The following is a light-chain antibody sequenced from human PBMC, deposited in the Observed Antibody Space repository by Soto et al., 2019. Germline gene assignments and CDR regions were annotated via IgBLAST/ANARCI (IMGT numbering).Light chain of an antibody. CDR3: TSYTSSNSLVV. CDR2: DVS. V-gene: IGLV2-14*03. Sequence: QSVLTQPASVSESPGQSITISCTGTSSDVGAYDYVSWYQQHPGKAPKLMIYDVSNRPLGVSNRFSGSKSGNTASLTISGLQAEDEAHYYCTSYTSSNSLVVFGGGTKLTV. J-gene: IGLJ3*02. CDR1: SSDVGAYDY.